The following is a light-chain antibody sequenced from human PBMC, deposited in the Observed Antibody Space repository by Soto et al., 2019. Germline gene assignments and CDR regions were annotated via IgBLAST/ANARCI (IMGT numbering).Light chain of an antibody. CDR3: QQYNNWPRT. V-gene: IGKV3-15*01. CDR2: GAS. Sequence: EIVMTQSPDTLSVSPGERATLSCRASQSVSSNLSWYQHKPGQAPRLLISGASTRATGLPARFSGSGSGTDFTLTISSLQSEDFAVYYCQQYNNWPRTFGQGTKVDIK. CDR1: QSVSSN. J-gene: IGKJ1*01.